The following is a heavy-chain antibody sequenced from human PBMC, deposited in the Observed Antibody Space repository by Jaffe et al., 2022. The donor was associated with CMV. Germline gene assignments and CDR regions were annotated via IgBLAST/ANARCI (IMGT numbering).Heavy chain of an antibody. D-gene: IGHD5-18*01. V-gene: IGHV4-39*01. CDR1: GGSISSSSYY. CDR2: IYYSGRT. CDR3: ARHEWVGSYGTIDY. J-gene: IGHJ4*02. Sequence: QLQLQESGPGLVKPSETLSLTCTVSGGSISSSSYYWGWIRQPPGKGLEWIGSIYYSGRTQYNPSLKSRVTISVDTSKNQLSLKMSSVTAADTAVYYCARHEWVGSYGTIDYWGQGTPVTVSS.